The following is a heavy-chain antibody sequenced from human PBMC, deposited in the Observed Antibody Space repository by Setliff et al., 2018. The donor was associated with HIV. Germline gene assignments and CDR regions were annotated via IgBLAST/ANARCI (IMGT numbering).Heavy chain of an antibody. CDR2: IYYSGST. D-gene: IGHD3-3*01. Sequence: KSSETLSLTCTVSGGSISSSSYYWGWIRQPPGKGLEWIGTIYYSGSTYYNPSLKSRVTMSVDTSKNQFSLKLTSVTAADTAVYYCARGHRITIFEVIIPRSSQADPFDIWGQGTMVTVSS. CDR3: ARGHRITIFEVIIPRSSQADPFDI. V-gene: IGHV4-39*07. J-gene: IGHJ3*02. CDR1: GGSISSSSYY.